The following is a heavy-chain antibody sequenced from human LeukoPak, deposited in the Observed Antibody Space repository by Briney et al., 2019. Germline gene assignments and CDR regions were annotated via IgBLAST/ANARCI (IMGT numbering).Heavy chain of an antibody. J-gene: IGHJ4*02. V-gene: IGHV1-2*02. CDR1: GYTFTGYY. D-gene: IGHD6-6*01. CDR2: INPNSGGT. Sequence: GASVRVSCKASGYTFTGYYMHWVRQAPGQGLEWMGWINPNSGGTNYAQRFQGRVTMTRDTSISTSYMELRRLRSDDTAVYYCARDELGFDYWGQGTLVTVSS. CDR3: ARDELGFDY.